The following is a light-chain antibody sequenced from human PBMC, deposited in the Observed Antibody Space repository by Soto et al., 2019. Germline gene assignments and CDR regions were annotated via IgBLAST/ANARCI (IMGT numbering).Light chain of an antibody. V-gene: IGKV3-15*01. J-gene: IGKJ4*01. CDR2: GAS. Sequence: EVVMTQSPATLSVSPGNTVTLSCRANQTITSNLAWYQQKPGQAPRFLIYGASTRATGIPVRFSGSGSGTEFTLTISSLQSEDFAVYYCQHYNNWIASFGGGTKVDIK. CDR1: QTITSN. CDR3: QHYNNWIAS.